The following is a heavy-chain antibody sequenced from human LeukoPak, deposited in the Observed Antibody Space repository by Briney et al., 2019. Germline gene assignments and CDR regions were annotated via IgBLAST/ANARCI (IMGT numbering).Heavy chain of an antibody. CDR2: INPNSGGT. CDR1: GYTFTGYY. CDR3: ARALRDGYSNFDY. D-gene: IGHD5-24*01. Sequence: ASVKVSCKASGYTFTGYYIHWVRQAPGQGLEWMGRINPNSGGTNYAQKFQGRVTMTRDTSISTVYMDLKRLRSDDTAVYYCARALRDGYSNFDYWGQGTLVTVSS. J-gene: IGHJ4*02. V-gene: IGHV1-2*06.